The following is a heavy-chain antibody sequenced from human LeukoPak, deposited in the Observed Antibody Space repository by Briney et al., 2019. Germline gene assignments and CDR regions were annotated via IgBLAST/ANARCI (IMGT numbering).Heavy chain of an antibody. D-gene: IGHD1-20*01. CDR2: IKQDGSEK. J-gene: IGHJ3*02. Sequence: PGGSLRLSCTASGFTFSSYWMSWVRQAPGKGLEWVANIKQDGSEKYYVDSVKGRFTISRDNAKNSLYLQMNSLRAEDTAVYYCASIGYNWNGGAFDIWGQGTMVTVSS. V-gene: IGHV3-7*01. CDR1: GFTFSSYW. CDR3: ASIGYNWNGGAFDI.